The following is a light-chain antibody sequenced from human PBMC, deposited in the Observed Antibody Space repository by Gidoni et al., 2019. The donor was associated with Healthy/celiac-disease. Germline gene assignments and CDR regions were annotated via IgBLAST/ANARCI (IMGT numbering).Light chain of an antibody. CDR2: KAS. CDR1: QSISSW. V-gene: IGKV1-5*03. J-gene: IGKJ1*01. Sequence: DIQMTQSPSTLSPSVGDRVTITCRASQSISSWLASSQQKPGKAPTLLISKASSLKGGVPSRCSGSGAGTKFTLTISSLQPDDFATYYCQQHNSYPWTFGQGTKVEIK. CDR3: QQHNSYPWT.